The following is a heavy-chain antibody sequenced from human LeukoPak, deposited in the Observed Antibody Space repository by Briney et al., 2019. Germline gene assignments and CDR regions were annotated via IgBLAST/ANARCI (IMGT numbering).Heavy chain of an antibody. V-gene: IGHV3-23*01. Sequence: GGSLRISCVASGFAFNTYWMTWVRQAPGKGLEWVSAISGSGGSTYYADSVKGRFTISRDNSKNTLYLQMNSLRAEDTAVYYCAVYSSSWYAFDYWGQGTLVTVSS. D-gene: IGHD6-13*01. CDR3: AVYSSSWYAFDY. J-gene: IGHJ4*02. CDR1: GFAFNTYW. CDR2: ISGSGGST.